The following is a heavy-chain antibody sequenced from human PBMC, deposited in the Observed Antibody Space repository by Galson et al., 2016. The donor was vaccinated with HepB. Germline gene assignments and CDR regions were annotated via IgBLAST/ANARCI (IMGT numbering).Heavy chain of an antibody. D-gene: IGHD6-6*01. Sequence: SLRLSCAASTFTFSNYGMRWVRQAPGKGLEWVSSITSSGGSTYYADSVKGRFTISRDNSKNTLYLKMNSLRAEDTAVYYCAKIFGISSSRSYGMAVWGQGTTVTVSS. V-gene: IGHV3-23*01. J-gene: IGHJ6*02. CDR1: TFTFSNYG. CDR3: AKIFGISSSRSYGMAV. CDR2: ITSSGGST.